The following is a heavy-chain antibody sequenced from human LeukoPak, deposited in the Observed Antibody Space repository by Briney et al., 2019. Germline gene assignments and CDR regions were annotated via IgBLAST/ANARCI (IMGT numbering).Heavy chain of an antibody. J-gene: IGHJ3*02. V-gene: IGHV3-48*03. Sequence: GGSPRLSCAASGFTFSSYEMNWVRQAPGKGLEWVSYVSSSGSTIYYADSVKGRFTISRDNAKNSLYLQMNSLRAEDTAVYYCARSYGSNKYDAFDIWGQGTMVTVSS. CDR1: GFTFSSYE. CDR2: VSSSGSTI. D-gene: IGHD3-10*01. CDR3: ARSYGSNKYDAFDI.